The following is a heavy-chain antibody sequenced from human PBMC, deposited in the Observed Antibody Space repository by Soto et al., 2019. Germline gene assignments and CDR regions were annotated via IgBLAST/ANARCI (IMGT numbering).Heavy chain of an antibody. CDR2: ISGSGGST. V-gene: IGHV3-23*01. Sequence: GGSLRLSCAASGFTFSNYAVTWVXQAPGKGLEWVSTISGSGGSTYYADSVKGRFTISRDNSKNTLYLQMNSLRAEDTAVYYCAKDQGSSWYEIDYWGQGTLVTVSS. D-gene: IGHD6-13*01. CDR1: GFTFSNYA. CDR3: AKDQGSSWYEIDY. J-gene: IGHJ4*02.